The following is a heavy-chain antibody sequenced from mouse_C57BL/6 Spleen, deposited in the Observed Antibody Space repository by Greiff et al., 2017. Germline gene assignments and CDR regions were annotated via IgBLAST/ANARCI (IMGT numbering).Heavy chain of an antibody. V-gene: IGHV1-55*01. CDR3: ARGYYGSWGYFDY. D-gene: IGHD1-1*01. J-gene: IGHJ2*01. CDR2: IYPGSGST. CDR1: GYTFTSYW. Sequence: VQLQQPGAELVKPGASVKMSCKASGYTFTSYWITWAKQRPGQGLEWIGDIYPGSGSTNYNEKFKSKATLTVDTSSSTAYMQLSSLTSEDSAVYYCARGYYGSWGYFDYWGQGTTLTVSS.